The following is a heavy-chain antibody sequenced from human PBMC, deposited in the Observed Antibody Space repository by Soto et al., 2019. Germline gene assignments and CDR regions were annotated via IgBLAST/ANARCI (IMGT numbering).Heavy chain of an antibody. CDR3: ARLYGDYVIIDY. J-gene: IGHJ4*02. CDR2: IYYSGST. D-gene: IGHD4-17*01. Sequence: PSETLSLTCTVSGGSISPYYWSWIRQPPGKGLEWIGHIYYSGSTKYNPSLKSRVTISVDTSKNQFSLKLRYVTAADTAVYYCARLYGDYVIIDYWGQGXLVTVYS. V-gene: IGHV4-59*01. CDR1: GGSISPYY.